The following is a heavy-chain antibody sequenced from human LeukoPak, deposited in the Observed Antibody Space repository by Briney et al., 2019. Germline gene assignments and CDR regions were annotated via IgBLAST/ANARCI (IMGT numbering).Heavy chain of an antibody. D-gene: IGHD6-6*01. J-gene: IGHJ4*02. Sequence: SVKVSCKASGGTFSSYAISWVRQAPGQGLEWMGGIIPIFGTANYAQKFQGRVTITTDESTSTAYMELSSLRSEDTAVYYCAREGVSSSLFDYWGQGTLVTVSS. CDR2: IIPIFGTA. V-gene: IGHV1-69*05. CDR3: AREGVSSSLFDY. CDR1: GGTFSSYA.